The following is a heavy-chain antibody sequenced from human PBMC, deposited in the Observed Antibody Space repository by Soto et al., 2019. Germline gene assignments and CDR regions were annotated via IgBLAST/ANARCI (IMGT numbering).Heavy chain of an antibody. D-gene: IGHD2-15*01. Sequence: GGSLRLSGEDSVLGFEKHALSWVRQAPGKGLEWVAGLNGNGDHTYYAPSVRGRFTISRDNSKKTVFLQMNSLRADDTGVYYCSRLPTVVVAAASMLPTWGQGP. V-gene: IGHV3-23*01. J-gene: IGHJ5*02. CDR1: VLGFEKHA. CDR3: SRLPTVVVAAASMLPT. CDR2: LNGNGDHT.